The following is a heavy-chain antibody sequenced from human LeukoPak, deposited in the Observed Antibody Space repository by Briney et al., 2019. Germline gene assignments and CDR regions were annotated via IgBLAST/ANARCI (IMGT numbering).Heavy chain of an antibody. CDR3: ARTFGQQLVLDY. V-gene: IGHV4-39*01. CDR2: IYYSGST. CDR1: GGSISSSSYY. D-gene: IGHD6-13*01. J-gene: IGHJ4*02. Sequence: SETLSLTCTVSGGSISSSSYYWGWIRQPPGKGLEWIGSIYYSGSTYYNPSLKSRVTISVDTSKNQFSLKLSSVTAADTAVYYCARTFGQQLVLDYWGQGTLVTVSS.